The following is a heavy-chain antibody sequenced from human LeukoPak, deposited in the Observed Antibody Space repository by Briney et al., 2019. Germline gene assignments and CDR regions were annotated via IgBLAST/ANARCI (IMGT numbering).Heavy chain of an antibody. J-gene: IGHJ1*01. CDR2: IYYSGST. CDR3: ARASSDFWSGYYFQH. Sequence: PSETLSLTCPVSGGSISSYYWSWIRQPPGKGLEWIGYIYYSGSTNYNPSLKSRVTISVDTSKNQFSLKLSSVTAADTAVYYCARASSDFWSGYYFQHWGQGTLVTVSS. D-gene: IGHD3-3*01. V-gene: IGHV4-59*01. CDR1: GGSISSYY.